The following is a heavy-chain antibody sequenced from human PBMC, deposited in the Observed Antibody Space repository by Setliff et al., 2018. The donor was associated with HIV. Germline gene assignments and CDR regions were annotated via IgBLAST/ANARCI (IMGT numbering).Heavy chain of an antibody. CDR2: INTSGST. V-gene: IGHV4-4*07. CDR1: GGSVSNYY. D-gene: IGHD3-22*01. CDR3: ARDDYYYDSSGYYPTFDY. J-gene: IGHJ4*02. Sequence: SETLSLTCTVSGGSVSNYYWTWIRQSAGKGLEWIGHINTSGSTKYNPSLKSRLTMSVDSSGNQFSLTLTSVTAADTAVYYCARDDYYYDSSGYYPTFDYWGQGTLVTVSS.